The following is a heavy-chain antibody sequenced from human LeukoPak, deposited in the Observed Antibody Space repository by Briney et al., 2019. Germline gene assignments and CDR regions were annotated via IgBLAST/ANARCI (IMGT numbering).Heavy chain of an antibody. V-gene: IGHV3-30*03. D-gene: IGHD4-11*01. CDR2: ISYDGSNK. CDR3: AETDDYSDYGGY. J-gene: IGHJ4*02. Sequence: TGGSLRLSCAASGFTFSSYGMHWVRQAPGKGLEWVAVISYDGSNKYYADSVKGRFTISRDNSKNTLYLQMNSLRTEDTAVYYCAETDDYSDYGGYWGQGTLVTVSS. CDR1: GFTFSSYG.